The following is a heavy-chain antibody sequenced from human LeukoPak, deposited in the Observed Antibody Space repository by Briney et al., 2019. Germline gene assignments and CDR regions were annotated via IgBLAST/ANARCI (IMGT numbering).Heavy chain of an antibody. CDR3: ARGRTILLWFGELSD. J-gene: IGHJ4*02. CDR2: ISYDGSNK. CDR1: GFTFSSYA. V-gene: IGHV3-30-3*01. D-gene: IGHD3-10*01. Sequence: GGSLRLSCAASGFTFSSYAMHWVRQAPGKGLEWVAVISYDGSNKYYADSVKGRFTISRDNSKNTLYLQMNSLRAEDTAVYYCARGRTILLWFGELSDWGQGTLVTVSS.